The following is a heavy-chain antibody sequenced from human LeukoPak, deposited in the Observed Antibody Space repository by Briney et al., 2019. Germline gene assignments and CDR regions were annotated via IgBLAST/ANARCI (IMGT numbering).Heavy chain of an antibody. CDR3: ARRAAAGPTRYYYYYYGMDV. Sequence: ASVKVSCKVSGYTLTELSMHWVRQAPGKGLEWMGGLDPEDGETIYAQKFQGRVTITADESTSTAYMELSSLRSEDTAVYYCARRAAAGPTRYYYYYYGMDVWGQGTTVTVSS. V-gene: IGHV1-24*01. J-gene: IGHJ6*02. CDR1: GYTLTELS. D-gene: IGHD6-13*01. CDR2: LDPEDGET.